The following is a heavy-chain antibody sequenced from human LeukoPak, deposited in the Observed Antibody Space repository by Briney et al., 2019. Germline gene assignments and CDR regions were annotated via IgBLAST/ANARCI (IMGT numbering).Heavy chain of an antibody. CDR2: IRYDGSNK. CDR3: AKGAGPYQPLLVNWFDP. Sequence: GGSLRLSCAASGFTFSSYSMNWVRQAPGKGLEWVAFIRYDGSNKYYADSVKGRFTISRDNSKNTLYLQMNSLRAEDTAVYYCAKGAGPYQPLLVNWFDPWGQGTLVTVSS. J-gene: IGHJ5*02. V-gene: IGHV3-30*02. D-gene: IGHD2-2*01. CDR1: GFTFSSYS.